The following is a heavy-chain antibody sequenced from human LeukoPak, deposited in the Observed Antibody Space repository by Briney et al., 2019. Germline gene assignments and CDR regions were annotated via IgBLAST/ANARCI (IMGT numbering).Heavy chain of an antibody. Sequence: GRSLRLSCAASGFTFSSYAMHWVRQAPGKGLEWVAVISYDGSNKYYADSVKGRFTISRDNSKNTLYLQMNSLRAEDTAVYYCARGGPITMIVVGQNFDYWGQGTLVTVSS. J-gene: IGHJ4*02. CDR3: ARGGPITMIVVGQNFDY. CDR2: ISYDGSNK. V-gene: IGHV3-30*04. CDR1: GFTFSSYA. D-gene: IGHD3-22*01.